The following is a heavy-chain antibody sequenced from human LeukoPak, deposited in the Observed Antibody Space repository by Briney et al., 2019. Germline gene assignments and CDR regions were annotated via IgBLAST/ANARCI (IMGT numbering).Heavy chain of an antibody. J-gene: IGHJ4*02. D-gene: IGHD2-21*01. CDR3: AKSGDGEDFFDY. Sequence: GGSLRLSCVASGFTLSSYAMSWVRQAPGKGLEWVSAISGSGGSTYYADSVKGRFTISRDNSKNTLYLQMNSLRAEDTAVYYCAKSGDGEDFFDYWGQGTLVTVSS. V-gene: IGHV3-23*01. CDR1: GFTLSSYA. CDR2: ISGSGGST.